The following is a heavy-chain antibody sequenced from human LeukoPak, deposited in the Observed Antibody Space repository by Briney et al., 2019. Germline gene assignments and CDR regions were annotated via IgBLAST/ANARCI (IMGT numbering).Heavy chain of an antibody. CDR2: ISGDGGST. D-gene: IGHD5-12*01. CDR1: GFTFDDYA. CDR3: AKNSGYDFSLDY. Sequence: GGSLRLPCAASGFTFDDYAMHWVRQAPGKGLEWVSLISGDGGSTYYADSVKGRFTISRDNSKNSLYLQMNSLRTEDTALYYCAKNSGYDFSLDYWGQGTLVTVSS. J-gene: IGHJ4*02. V-gene: IGHV3-43*02.